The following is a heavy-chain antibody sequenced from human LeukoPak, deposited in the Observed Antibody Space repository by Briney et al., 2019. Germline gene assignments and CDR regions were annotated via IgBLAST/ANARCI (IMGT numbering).Heavy chain of an antibody. CDR1: GYTFIAYG. D-gene: IGHD2-15*01. J-gene: IGHJ4*02. CDR3: ARDRGLKYQLLH. Sequence: ASVKVSCKASGYTFIAYGLSWVREAPGQGLEWMGWISAYSDHTDYAQKLQDRVTITTDTSTGTAYMELTSLTSDDTAVYYCARDRGLKYQLLHWGQGTLVTVSS. V-gene: IGHV1-18*01. CDR2: ISAYSDHT.